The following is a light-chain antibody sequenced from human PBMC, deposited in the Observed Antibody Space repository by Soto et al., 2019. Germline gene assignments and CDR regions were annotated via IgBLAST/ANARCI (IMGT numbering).Light chain of an antibody. J-gene: IGLJ1*01. V-gene: IGLV2-11*01. Sequence: QSALTQPRSVSGSPGQSVTISCTGTSSDVGDYNYVSWYQQHPGKAPKLMIYDVSKRPSGVSDRFSGSKSGNTASLTISGLQAEDEADYYCCSYAGSYTVVFGTGTKVTVL. CDR3: CSYAGSYTVV. CDR1: SSDVGDYNY. CDR2: DVS.